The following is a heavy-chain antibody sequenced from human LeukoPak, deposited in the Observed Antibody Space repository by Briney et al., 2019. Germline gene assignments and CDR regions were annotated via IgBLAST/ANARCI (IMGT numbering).Heavy chain of an antibody. Sequence: PGGSLRLSCAASGFTFSIYGMNWVRQAPGKGLEWVSSISSSSSYMFYADSLKGRFTISRENAKNTLYLQMNSLRAEDTAVYYCAKNRQSASSDFDYWGQGTLVTVSS. J-gene: IGHJ4*02. CDR3: AKNRQSASSDFDY. CDR1: GFTFSIYG. V-gene: IGHV3-21*01. D-gene: IGHD6-6*01. CDR2: ISSSSSYM.